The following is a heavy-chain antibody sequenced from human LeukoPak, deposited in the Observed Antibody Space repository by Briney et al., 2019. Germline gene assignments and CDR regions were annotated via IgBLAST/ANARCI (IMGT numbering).Heavy chain of an antibody. Sequence: ASVKVSCKASGYTCTSDYMHWVRQAPGQGLEWMGIINPSGGSTSYAQKFQGRVTMTRDTSTSTVYMELSSLRSEDTAVYYCASEYSYGLGAFDIWGQGTMVTVSS. CDR2: INPSGGST. CDR3: ASEYSYGLGAFDI. V-gene: IGHV1-46*01. CDR1: GYTCTSDY. J-gene: IGHJ3*02. D-gene: IGHD5-18*01.